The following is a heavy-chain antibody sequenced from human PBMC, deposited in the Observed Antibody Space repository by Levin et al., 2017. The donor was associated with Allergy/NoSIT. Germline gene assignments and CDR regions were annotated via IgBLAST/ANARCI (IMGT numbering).Heavy chain of an antibody. Sequence: SGGSLRLSCAASGFTFSSYAMHWVRQAPGKGLEWVAVISYDGSNKYYADSVKGRFTISRDNSKNTLYLQMNSLRAEDTAVYYCARAGGSGSYGPSENDYWGQGTLVTVSS. J-gene: IGHJ4*02. CDR1: GFTFSSYA. V-gene: IGHV3-30-3*01. CDR3: ARAGGSGSYGPSENDY. CDR2: ISYDGSNK. D-gene: IGHD1-26*01.